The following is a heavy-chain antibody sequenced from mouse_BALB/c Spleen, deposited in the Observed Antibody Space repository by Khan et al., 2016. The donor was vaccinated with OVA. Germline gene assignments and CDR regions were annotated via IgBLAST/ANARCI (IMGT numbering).Heavy chain of an antibody. CDR3: ARLAYYYDSEGFAY. J-gene: IGHJ3*01. Sequence: EVKLVESGGDIVKPGGSLKLSCAASGFTFSTYGMSWVRQTPDKRLEWVATVSTGGHYTYYTDPVKGRFTISRDNAKNTLYLQMSSLGSEDTAILYVARLAYYYDSEGFAYWGQGTLVTVSA. V-gene: IGHV5-6*01. CDR2: VSTGGHYT. CDR1: GFTFSTYG. D-gene: IGHD1-1*01.